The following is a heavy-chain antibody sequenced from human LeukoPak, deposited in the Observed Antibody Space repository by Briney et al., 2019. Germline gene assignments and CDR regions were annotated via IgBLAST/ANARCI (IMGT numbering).Heavy chain of an antibody. Sequence: QAGGSLRLSCSAAGFTFSNYAMQWVRQAPGKGLEYVSDISSNGGITYYADSVKGRFTVSRDNSKNMLYLQMNSVRAECRAVYYYVKEKFPVVVAATLDYWGQGILVTVSS. CDR3: VKEKFPVVVAATLDY. V-gene: IGHV3-64D*09. CDR2: ISSNGGIT. J-gene: IGHJ4*02. D-gene: IGHD2-15*01. CDR1: GFTFSNYA.